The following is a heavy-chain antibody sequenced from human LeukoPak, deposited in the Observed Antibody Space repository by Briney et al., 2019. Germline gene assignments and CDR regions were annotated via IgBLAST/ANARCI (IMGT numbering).Heavy chain of an antibody. V-gene: IGHV1-24*01. Sequence: ASVKVSCKVSGYTLTELSMHWVRQAPGKGLEWMGGFDPEDGETIYAQKFQGRVTMTRNTSISTAYMELSSLRSEDTAVYYCARGSLGKDYWGQGTLVTVSS. J-gene: IGHJ4*02. CDR1: GYTLTELS. CDR3: ARGSLGKDY. D-gene: IGHD1-26*01. CDR2: FDPEDGET.